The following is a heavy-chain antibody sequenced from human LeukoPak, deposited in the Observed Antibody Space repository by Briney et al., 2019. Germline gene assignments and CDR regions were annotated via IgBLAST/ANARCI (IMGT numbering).Heavy chain of an antibody. V-gene: IGHV3-74*01. D-gene: IGHD3-3*01. Sequence: GGSLRLSCAASGFTFSTYWMHWVRQAPGKGLVWVSRINSDGSSTDYAESVKGRFTISRDNSKNTLYLQMNSLRAEDTAVYYCAKDLTYYDFWSVDAFDIWGQGTMVTVSS. CDR3: AKDLTYYDFWSVDAFDI. CDR1: GFTFSTYW. J-gene: IGHJ3*02. CDR2: INSDGSST.